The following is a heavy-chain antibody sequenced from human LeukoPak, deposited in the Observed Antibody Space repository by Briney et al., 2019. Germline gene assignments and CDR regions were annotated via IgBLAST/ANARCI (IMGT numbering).Heavy chain of an antibody. D-gene: IGHD5-18*01. CDR3: ARVSVDTAMVTPSGFDY. CDR1: GFTFSSYS. V-gene: IGHV3-21*01. Sequence: GWSLRLSCAASGFTFSSYSMNAVRQAPGKGLEWVSSISRSSSYIYYADSVKGRFTISRDNAKNSLYMQMNSLRAEDTAVHYCARVSVDTAMVTPSGFDYWGQGTLVTVSS. CDR2: ISRSSSYI. J-gene: IGHJ4*02.